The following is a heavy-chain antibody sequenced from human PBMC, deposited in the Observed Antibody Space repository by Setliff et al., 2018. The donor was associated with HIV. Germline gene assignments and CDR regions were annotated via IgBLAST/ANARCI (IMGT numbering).Heavy chain of an antibody. CDR3: ARHHYSNWFDP. Sequence: PSETLSLTCTVSGGSISSSSYYWGWIRQPPGKGLEWIGSIYYSGSTYYNPSLKSRVTISVDTSKNQFSLKPSSVTAADTAVYYCARHHYSNWFDPWGQGTLVTVSS. V-gene: IGHV4-39*01. D-gene: IGHD2-15*01. CDR1: GGSISSSSYY. CDR2: IYYSGST. J-gene: IGHJ5*02.